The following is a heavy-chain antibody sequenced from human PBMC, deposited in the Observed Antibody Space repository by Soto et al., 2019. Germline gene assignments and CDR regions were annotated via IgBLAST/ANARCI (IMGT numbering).Heavy chain of an antibody. Sequence: GGSLRLSCAASGFTFSNAWMSWVRQAPGKGLEWVGRIKSKTDGGTTDYAAPVKGRFTISRDDSKNTLYLQMNSLKTEDTAVYYCTTDYSMTTINYFDYWGQGTLVTVSS. V-gene: IGHV3-15*01. CDR2: IKSKTDGGTT. D-gene: IGHD4-17*01. J-gene: IGHJ4*02. CDR3: TTDYSMTTINYFDY. CDR1: GFTFSNAW.